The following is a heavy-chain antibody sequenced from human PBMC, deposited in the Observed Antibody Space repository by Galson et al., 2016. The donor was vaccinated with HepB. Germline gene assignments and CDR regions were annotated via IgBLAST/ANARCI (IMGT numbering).Heavy chain of an antibody. V-gene: IGHV3-30*18. CDR1: GFIFNNFG. Sequence: SLRLSCAASGFIFNNFGMHWVRQAPGKGLEWVAVISPDGSKIYYADSVKGRFTISRDISKSTLFLQMNSLRADDTAMYYCAKVFRQYSYGYSGWYFDLWGRGTLVTVSS. CDR2: ISPDGSKI. CDR3: AKVFRQYSYGYSGWYFDL. J-gene: IGHJ2*01. D-gene: IGHD5-18*01.